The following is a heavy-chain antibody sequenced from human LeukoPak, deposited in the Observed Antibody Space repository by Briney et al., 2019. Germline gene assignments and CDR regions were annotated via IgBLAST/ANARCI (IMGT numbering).Heavy chain of an antibody. CDR1: GFTFSSYS. Sequence: PGGSLRLSCAASGFTFSSYSMNWVRQAPGKGLEWVSYISSSSSTIHYADSVKGRFTISRDNAKNSLYLHMNSLRAEDTAVYYCAELGITMIGGVWGKGTTVTISS. CDR3: AELGITMIGGV. J-gene: IGHJ6*04. D-gene: IGHD3-10*02. CDR2: ISSSSSTI. V-gene: IGHV3-48*01.